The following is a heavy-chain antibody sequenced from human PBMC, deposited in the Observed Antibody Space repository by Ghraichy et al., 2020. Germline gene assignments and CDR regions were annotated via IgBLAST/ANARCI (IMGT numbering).Heavy chain of an antibody. V-gene: IGHV5-51*01. CDR2: IYPGDSDT. Sequence: GESLNISCKGSGYSFTSYWIGWVRQMPGKGLEWMGIIYPGDSDTRYSPSFQGQVTISADKSISTAYLQWSSLKASDTAMYYCARSTEGDYGSGPGDVWGQGTTVTVSS. J-gene: IGHJ6*02. D-gene: IGHD3-10*01. CDR1: GYSFTSYW. CDR3: ARSTEGDYGSGPGDV.